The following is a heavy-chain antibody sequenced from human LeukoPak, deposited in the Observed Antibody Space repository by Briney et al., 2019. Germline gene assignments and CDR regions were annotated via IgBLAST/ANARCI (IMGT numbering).Heavy chain of an antibody. V-gene: IGHV6-1*01. CDR2: TYYRSKWYN. D-gene: IGHD5-12*01. CDR1: GDSVSSNSAA. Sequence: PSQTLSLTCAISGDSVSSNSAAWNWIRQSPSRGLEWLGRTYYRSKWYNDYAVSVKSRITINPDTSKNQFSLQLNSVTPEDTAVYFCARDRSSGYVFGNYYYYMDVWGKGTTVTVSS. CDR3: ARDRSSGYVFGNYYYYMDV. J-gene: IGHJ6*03.